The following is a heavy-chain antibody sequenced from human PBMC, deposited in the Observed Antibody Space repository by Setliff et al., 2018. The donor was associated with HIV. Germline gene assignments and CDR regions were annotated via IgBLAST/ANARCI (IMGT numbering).Heavy chain of an antibody. Sequence: GESLKISCQVSGYNFTSFWIGWVRPMPGKGLEWMGIIYPGDSDTSYSPSFQGQVSISVDKSVSTAYLQWSSLRASDTAMYYCARHAYGCSNGICYMSDYWGQGTLVTVSS. CDR3: ARHAYGCSNGICYMSDY. CDR1: GYNFTSFW. D-gene: IGHD2-8*01. V-gene: IGHV5-51*01. J-gene: IGHJ4*02. CDR2: IYPGDSDT.